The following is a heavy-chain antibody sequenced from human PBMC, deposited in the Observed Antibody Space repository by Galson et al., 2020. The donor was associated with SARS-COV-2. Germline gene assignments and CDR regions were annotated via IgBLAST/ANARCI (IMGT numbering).Heavy chain of an antibody. Sequence: QLGESLKISCTTSGFTFSSYGIHWVRQAPGRGLEWVAFIGYDGSIIHYAESVKGRFSISRDNSKNTLYLQMNSLRAEDTAVYHCAKDEVWAFTIWGQGTMVTVSS. V-gene: IGHV3-30*02. CDR1: GFTFSSYG. D-gene: IGHD2-21*01. J-gene: IGHJ3*02. CDR3: AKDEVWAFTI. CDR2: IGYDGSII.